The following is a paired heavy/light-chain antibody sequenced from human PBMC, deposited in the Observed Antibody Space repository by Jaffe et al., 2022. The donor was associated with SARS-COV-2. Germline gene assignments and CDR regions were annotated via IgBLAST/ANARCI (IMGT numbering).Heavy chain of an antibody. V-gene: IGHV3-74*01. J-gene: IGHJ5*02. CDR1: GFTFSSYW. CDR3: ARDPAGLNSNYINWFDP. Sequence: EVQLVESGGGLVQPGGSLRLSCAASGFTFSSYWMHWVRQAPGKGLVWVSRINSDGSSTSYADSVKGRFTISRDNAKNTLYLQMNSLRAEDTAVYYCARDPAGLNSNYINWFDPWGQGTLVTVSS. D-gene: IGHD4-4*01. CDR2: INSDGSST.
Light chain of an antibody. CDR1: NIGSKS. V-gene: IGLV3-21*02. J-gene: IGLJ2*01. CDR3: QVWDSSSDPVV. CDR2: DDS. Sequence: SYVLTQPPSVSVAPGQTARITCGGNNIGSKSVHWYQQKPGQAPVLVVYDDSDRPSGIPERFSGSNSGNTATLTISRVEAGDEADYYCQVWDSSSDPVVFGGGTKLTVL.